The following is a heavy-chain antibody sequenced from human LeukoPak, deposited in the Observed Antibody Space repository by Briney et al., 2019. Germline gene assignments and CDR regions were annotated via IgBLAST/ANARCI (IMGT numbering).Heavy chain of an antibody. CDR2: LSNTGSDI. CDR3: AKVRYDSSGYQSPYFDY. CDR1: GFTLSNHY. Sequence: SGGSLRLSCTVSGFTLSNHYMTWIRQAPGKGLEYISYLSNTGSDIFYADSVKGRFSISRDNAKNSLYLQMNSLRAEDTAVYYCAKVRYDSSGYQSPYFDYWGQGILVTVSS. V-gene: IGHV3-11*01. D-gene: IGHD3-22*01. J-gene: IGHJ4*02.